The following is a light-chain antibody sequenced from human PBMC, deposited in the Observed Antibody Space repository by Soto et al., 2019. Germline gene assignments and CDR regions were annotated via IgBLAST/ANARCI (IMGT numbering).Light chain of an antibody. V-gene: IGKV1-39*01. CDR1: QTVTTY. CDR3: QQTYMSPPT. Sequence: DIQVTQSPSSLSASVGDRLTITCRTGQTVTTYINWYQQKSGKAPSLLIFEATNLQGGVPSRFSGSGSGTHCALTISSLQPEDFASYYCQQTYMSPPTFGQGTKV. CDR2: EAT. J-gene: IGKJ1*01.